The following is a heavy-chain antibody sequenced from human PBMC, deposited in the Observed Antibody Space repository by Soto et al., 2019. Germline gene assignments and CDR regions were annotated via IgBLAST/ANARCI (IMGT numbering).Heavy chain of an antibody. CDR2: IGTAGDK. Sequence: PGGSLRLSCAASGFTFSSYDMHWVRQATGKGLEWVSAIGTAGDKYYPGSVKGRFTISRENAKNSLYLQMNSLRAGDTAVYYCARVKLERRRSRYYYYGMDVWGQGTTVTVSS. D-gene: IGHD1-1*01. CDR3: ARVKLERRRSRYYYYGMDV. J-gene: IGHJ6*02. CDR1: GFTFSSYD. V-gene: IGHV3-13*01.